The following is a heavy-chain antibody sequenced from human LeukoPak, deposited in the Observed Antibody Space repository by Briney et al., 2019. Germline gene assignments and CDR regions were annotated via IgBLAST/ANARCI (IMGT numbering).Heavy chain of an antibody. CDR1: GFTFRTYW. D-gene: IGHD1-26*01. Sequence: GGSLRLSCAVSGFTFRTYWMHWVRQVPGEGLVWVSRINEDGSITNYADSVKGRFSISRDNAKNTLYLQMNSLRAEDTALYYCGRDLGGRSGYWGQGTLVTVSS. CDR3: GRDLGGRSGY. J-gene: IGHJ4*02. V-gene: IGHV3-74*01. CDR2: INEDGSIT.